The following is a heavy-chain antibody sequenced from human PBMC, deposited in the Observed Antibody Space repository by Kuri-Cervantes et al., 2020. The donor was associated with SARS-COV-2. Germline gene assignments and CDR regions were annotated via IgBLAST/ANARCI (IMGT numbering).Heavy chain of an antibody. D-gene: IGHD2-8*01. Sequence: GGSLRLSCAASGFTFSSYAMHWVRQAPGKGLEWVAVISYDGSNKYYADSVKGRFTISRDNSKNTLYLQMNSLRAEDTAVYYCARAGNVLMVYAIAYYMDVWAKGPRSPSP. V-gene: IGHV3-30*04. J-gene: IGHJ6*03. CDR2: ISYDGSNK. CDR1: GFTFSSYA. CDR3: ARAGNVLMVYAIAYYMDV.